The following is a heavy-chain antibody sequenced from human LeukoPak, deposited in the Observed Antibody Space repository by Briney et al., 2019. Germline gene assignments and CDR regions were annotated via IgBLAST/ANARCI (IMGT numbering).Heavy chain of an antibody. V-gene: IGHV3-21*01. Sequence: GESLRLSCVASGFSLSNYITSWVRRAPGKGLEWVSTVSSSGSYTYYADSVKGRFTISRDNAKNSLYLQMNSLRAEDTAVYYCARGGASCGGDCLDYWGQGTLVTVSS. CDR2: VSSSGSYT. CDR1: GFSLSNYI. D-gene: IGHD2-21*02. CDR3: ARGGASCGGDCLDY. J-gene: IGHJ4*02.